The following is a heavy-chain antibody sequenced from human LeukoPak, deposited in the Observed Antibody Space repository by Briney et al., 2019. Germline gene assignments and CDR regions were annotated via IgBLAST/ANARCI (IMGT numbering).Heavy chain of an antibody. D-gene: IGHD6-19*01. J-gene: IGHJ4*02. CDR3: ARGPGIAVAGTVDY. CDR1: RGTFSSYA. V-gene: IGHV1-69*04. Sequence: GASVKVSCKASRGTFSSYAISWVRQAPGQGLEWMGRIIPILGIANYAQKFQGRVTITADKSTSTAYMELSSLRSEDTAVYYCARGPGIAVAGTVDYWGQGTLVTVSS. CDR2: IIPILGIA.